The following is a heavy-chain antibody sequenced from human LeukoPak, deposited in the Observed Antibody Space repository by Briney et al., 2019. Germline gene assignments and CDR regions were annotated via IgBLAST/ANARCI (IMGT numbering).Heavy chain of an antibody. CDR3: ASAKVQLGERYYNWFDP. CDR1: GFSFSSYW. V-gene: IGHV3-7*01. D-gene: IGHD1-1*01. J-gene: IGHJ5*02. CDR2: IRQDGNEM. Sequence: GGSLRLSCAASGFSFSSYWMTWVRQAPGGGLEWLANIRQDGNEMYYVDSVKGRFTISRDNAKNSLYLQMNNLRPGDTAIYYCASAKVQLGERYYNWFDPWGQGTLVTVSS.